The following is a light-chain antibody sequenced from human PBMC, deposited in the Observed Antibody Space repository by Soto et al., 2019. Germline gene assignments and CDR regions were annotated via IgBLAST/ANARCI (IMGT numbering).Light chain of an antibody. V-gene: IGLV2-8*01. J-gene: IGLJ1*01. Sequence: QSVLTQPPSASGSPGQSVTISCTGTSSDVGKYDYVSWFQQHPGKAPKLIIYEVSKRPSGVPDRFSGSKSGNTASLTFSGRQAEDEADNFSSSYAGSNNYVFGTGTKLPVL. CDR3: SSYAGSNNYV. CDR2: EVS. CDR1: SSDVGKYDY.